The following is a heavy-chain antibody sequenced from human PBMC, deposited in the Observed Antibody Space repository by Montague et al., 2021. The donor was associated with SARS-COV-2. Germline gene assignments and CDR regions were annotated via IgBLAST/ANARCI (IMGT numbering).Heavy chain of an antibody. CDR3: ARGDVEMATIKSGGPFYHFDY. V-gene: IGHV4-59*13. CDR1: GGSISSYY. J-gene: IGHJ4*02. CDR2: IYYSGST. Sequence: SETLSLTCTVSGGSISSYYWSWIRQPPGKGLEWIGYIYYSGSTNYNPSLKSPVTISVDTSKNQFSLKLSSVTAADTAVYYCARGDVEMATIKSGGPFYHFDYWGQETLVTVS. D-gene: IGHD5-24*01.